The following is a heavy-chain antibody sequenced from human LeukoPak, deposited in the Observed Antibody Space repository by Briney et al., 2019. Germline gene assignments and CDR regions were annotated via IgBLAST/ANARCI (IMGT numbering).Heavy chain of an antibody. CDR3: ARVIYGGGGYYFDY. J-gene: IGHJ4*02. Sequence: ASVKVSCKASGYTFTGYYMHWVRQAPGQGLEWMGWINPNSGGTNYAQKFQGRVTMTRDTSISTAYMELSRLRSDDTAVYYCARVIYGGGGYYFDYWGQGTLVTVSS. V-gene: IGHV1-2*02. CDR1: GYTFTGYY. CDR2: INPNSGGT. D-gene: IGHD3-10*01.